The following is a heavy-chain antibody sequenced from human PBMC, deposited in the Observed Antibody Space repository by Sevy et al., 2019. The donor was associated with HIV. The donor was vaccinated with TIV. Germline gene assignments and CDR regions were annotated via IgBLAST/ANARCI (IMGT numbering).Heavy chain of an antibody. V-gene: IGHV4-34*01. J-gene: IGHJ4*02. Sequence: SETLSLTCAVYGGSFSGYYWSWIRQPPGKGLEWIGEINHSGSTNYNPSLKSRVTISVDTSKNQFSLKLSSVTAADTAWYYCARAVGYCSSTSCYPPRGGLPPPYYFDYWGQGTLVTVSS. CDR2: INHSGST. D-gene: IGHD2-2*01. CDR3: ARAVGYCSSTSCYPPRGGLPPPYYFDY. CDR1: GGSFSGYY.